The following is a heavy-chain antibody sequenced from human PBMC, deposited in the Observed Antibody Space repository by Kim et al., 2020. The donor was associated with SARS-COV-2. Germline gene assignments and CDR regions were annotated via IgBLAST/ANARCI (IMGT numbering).Heavy chain of an antibody. CDR1: GGSISSYY. D-gene: IGHD3-3*01. J-gene: IGHJ4*02. Sequence: SETLSLTCTVSGGSISSYYWSWIRQPPGKGLEWIGYIYYSGSTNYNPSLKSRVTISVDTSKNQFSLKLSSVTAADTAVYYCARVRSEITIFQSTYRHFDYWVQGTLVTVSS. CDR3: ARVRSEITIFQSTYRHFDY. CDR2: IYYSGST. V-gene: IGHV4-59*13.